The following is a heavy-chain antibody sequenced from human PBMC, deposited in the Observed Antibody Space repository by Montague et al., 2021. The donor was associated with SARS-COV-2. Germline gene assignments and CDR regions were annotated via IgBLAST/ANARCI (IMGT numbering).Heavy chain of an antibody. Sequence: SETLSPTCTVSGYSISSGYYWGWIRQPPGKGLEWIGSIYHSGSTYYNPSRKSRVTISVDTSKNQFSLKLSSVTAADTAVYYCARDVRYYDFWSGRAQTSPDYWGQGTLVTVSS. CDR3: ARDVRYYDFWSGRAQTSPDY. J-gene: IGHJ4*02. CDR1: GYSISSGYY. V-gene: IGHV4-38-2*02. CDR2: IYHSGST. D-gene: IGHD3-3*01.